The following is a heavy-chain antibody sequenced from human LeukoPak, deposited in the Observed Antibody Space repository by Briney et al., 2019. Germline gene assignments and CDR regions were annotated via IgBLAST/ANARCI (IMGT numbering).Heavy chain of an antibody. Sequence: GGSLRLSCAASGFTFSAYWMHWVRQAPGKGLVWVSRINSDGSSRTYADSVKGRFTISRDNAKTSLYLQMNSLRAEDTAMYYCTTSDCEYWGQGTLVTVSS. CDR3: TTSDCEY. D-gene: IGHD1-1*01. CDR1: GFTFSAYW. V-gene: IGHV3-74*01. CDR2: INSDGSSR. J-gene: IGHJ4*02.